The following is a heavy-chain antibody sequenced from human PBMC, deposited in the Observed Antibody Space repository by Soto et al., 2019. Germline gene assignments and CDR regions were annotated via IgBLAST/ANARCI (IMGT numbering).Heavy chain of an antibody. V-gene: IGHV4-34*01. CDR1: AGTFSGHY. CDR2: MDESGEV. Sequence: QWGAGLFKPSETLSLTCAVYAGTFSGHYWTWIRQTPERGLEWIGEMDESGEVNYKSSLRSRVSISVDTSKNQFSLKLRLLTAADTAVYFCARGKFCSSTTGIRTFDMW. CDR3: ARGKFCSSTTGIRTFDM. J-gene: IGHJ3*02. D-gene: IGHD2-15*01.